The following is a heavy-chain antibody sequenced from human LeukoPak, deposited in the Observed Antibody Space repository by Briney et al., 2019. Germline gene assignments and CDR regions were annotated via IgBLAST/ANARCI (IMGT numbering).Heavy chain of an antibody. V-gene: IGHV4-34*03. J-gene: IGHJ2*01. Sequence: SETLSLTCAVYGESFDGYYWSWIRQSPGKGLEWIGHINHVGITNHNPSLKSRVTISVDTSKNQFSLKLSSVTAADTAVYYCIGGRVVVTAVGYFDLWGRGTLVTVSS. D-gene: IGHD2-21*02. CDR3: IGGRVVVTAVGYFDL. CDR2: INHVGIT. CDR1: GESFDGYY.